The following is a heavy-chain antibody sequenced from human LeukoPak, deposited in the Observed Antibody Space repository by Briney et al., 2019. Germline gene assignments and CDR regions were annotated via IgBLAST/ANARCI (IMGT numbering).Heavy chain of an antibody. CDR3: AKVRRDGSKGHYFTY. CDR1: GLTVGSNG. J-gene: IGHJ4*02. V-gene: IGHV3-33*06. D-gene: IGHD5-24*01. CDR2: IWYDGSNK. Sequence: GGSLSLSFAASGLTVGSNGMHWVRQAPGKGLEWVAVIWYDGSNKYYADSVKGRFTISRDNSKNTLYLQMNSLRAEDTAVYYCAKVRRDGSKGHYFTYWGQATLVTVSS.